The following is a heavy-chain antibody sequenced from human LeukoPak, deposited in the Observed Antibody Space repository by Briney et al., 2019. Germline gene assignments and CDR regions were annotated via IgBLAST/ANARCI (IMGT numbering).Heavy chain of an antibody. Sequence: GGSLRLSCAASGFTFSSYAMSWVRQAPGKGLEWVSAISGSGGSTYYADSVKGRFTFSRDNSKNTLYLQMNSLRAEDTAVYYCAKLRGYAYGEPFDYWGQGALVTVSS. J-gene: IGHJ4*02. CDR2: ISGSGGST. CDR1: GFTFSSYA. CDR3: AKLRGYAYGEPFDY. V-gene: IGHV3-23*01. D-gene: IGHD5-12*01.